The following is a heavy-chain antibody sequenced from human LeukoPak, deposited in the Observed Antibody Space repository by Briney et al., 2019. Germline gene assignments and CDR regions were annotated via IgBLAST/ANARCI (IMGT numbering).Heavy chain of an antibody. CDR2: TNPDGSIK. Sequence: GGSLRLSCAASGFIFGGYWMSWVRQAPGRGLEWVANTNPDGSIKYYVDSVNGRFTISRDNAKNSLYLQMNSLRAEDTAAYYCVSGFLQWLYWGQGTLVTVSS. D-gene: IGHD3-3*01. V-gene: IGHV3-7*01. CDR1: GFIFGGYW. J-gene: IGHJ4*02. CDR3: VSGFLQWLY.